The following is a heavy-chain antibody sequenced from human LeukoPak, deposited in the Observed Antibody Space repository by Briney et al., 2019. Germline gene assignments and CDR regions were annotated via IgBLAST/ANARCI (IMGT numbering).Heavy chain of an antibody. J-gene: IGHJ6*02. Sequence: PSETLSPTCTVSGGSISSYYWSWIRQPPGKGLEWIGYIYYSGSTNYNPSLKSRVTISVDTSKNQFSLKLSSVTAADTAVYYCARAVYSYGYYYYGMDVWGQGTTVTVSS. D-gene: IGHD5-18*01. CDR3: ARAVYSYGYYYYGMDV. CDR1: GGSISSYY. CDR2: IYYSGST. V-gene: IGHV4-59*01.